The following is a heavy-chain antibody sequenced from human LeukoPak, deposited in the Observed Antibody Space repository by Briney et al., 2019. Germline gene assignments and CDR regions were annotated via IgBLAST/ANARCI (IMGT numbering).Heavy chain of an antibody. D-gene: IGHD2-15*01. CDR1: GFTFSSYW. V-gene: IGHV3-7*01. CDR3: ARVDAGVVVAAMASFDP. CDR2: IKQDGSEK. Sequence: GGSLRLSCAASGFTFSSYWMSWVRQAPGKGLEWVANIKQDGSEKYYVDSVKGRFTISRDNAKNSLYLQMNSLRAEDTAVYYCARVDAGVVVAAMASFDPWGQGTLVTVSS. J-gene: IGHJ5*02.